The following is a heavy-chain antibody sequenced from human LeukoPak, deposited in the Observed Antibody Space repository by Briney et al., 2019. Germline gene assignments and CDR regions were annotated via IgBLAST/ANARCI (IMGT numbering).Heavy chain of an antibody. CDR2: IKSGGSGI. Sequence: GGSLTLSCTTSGFAFSNYWMYWVRQAPGKGLVWVSRIKSGGSGITYTDSVEGRFTISRDNVKNTLYLQMNSLRDEDTAVYYCVRGQTIDYWGQGTLVTVSS. CDR3: VRGQTIDY. CDR1: GFAFSNYW. J-gene: IGHJ4*02. V-gene: IGHV3-74*01. D-gene: IGHD3-3*01.